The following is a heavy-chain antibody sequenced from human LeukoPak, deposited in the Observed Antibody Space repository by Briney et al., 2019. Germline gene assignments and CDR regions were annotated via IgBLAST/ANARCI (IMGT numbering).Heavy chain of an antibody. CDR2: IYDSGST. V-gene: IGHV4-59*01. D-gene: IGHD1-26*01. CDR1: GGSISSFH. CDR3: ARTYSGRSYYFDC. J-gene: IGHJ4*02. Sequence: SETLSLTCTVSGGSISSFHWSWIRQPPGKGLEHIGNIYDSGSTYYNPPLKSRVTISVDTSKNQFSLKLSSVTAADTAVYYCARTYSGRSYYFDCWGQGTLVTVSS.